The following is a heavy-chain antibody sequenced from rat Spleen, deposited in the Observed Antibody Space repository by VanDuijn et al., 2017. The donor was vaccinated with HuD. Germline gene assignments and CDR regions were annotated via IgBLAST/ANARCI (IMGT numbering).Heavy chain of an antibody. CDR3: ARPNYPGFNYFDY. CDR1: GFIFSTND. V-gene: IGHV5-25*01. D-gene: IGHD1-4*01. CDR2: ISYDGGDT. Sequence: EVQLVESGGGLVQPGRSLKLSCAASGFIFSTNDMAWVRQAPKKGLEWVAYISYDGGDTYFRDSVQGRFTISRDNAKSTLYLQMDSLRSEDTATYYCARPNYPGFNYFDYWGQGVMVTISS. J-gene: IGHJ2*01.